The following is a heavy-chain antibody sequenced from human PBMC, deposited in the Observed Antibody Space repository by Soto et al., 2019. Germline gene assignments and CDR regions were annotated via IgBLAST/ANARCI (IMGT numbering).Heavy chain of an antibody. V-gene: IGHV3-48*02. CDR2: ISSSSSTI. Sequence: EVQLVESGGGLVQPGGSLRLSCAASGFTFSSYTMNWVRQAPGKGLEWISYISSSSSTIYYADSVKGRFTISRDNAKESLSLQMNSLRDEDTAVYYCAGGTGSEYFQHWGQGTLVTFSS. D-gene: IGHD3-16*01. CDR3: AGGTGSEYFQH. J-gene: IGHJ1*01. CDR1: GFTFSSYT.